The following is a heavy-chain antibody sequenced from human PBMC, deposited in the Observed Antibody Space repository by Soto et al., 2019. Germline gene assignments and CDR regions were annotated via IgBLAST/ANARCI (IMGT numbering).Heavy chain of an antibody. Sequence: GGSLRLSCAASGCTFSSYAMSWVRQAPGKGLEWVSAISGSGGSTYYADSVKGRFTISRDNSKNTLYLQMNSLRAEDTAVYYCARDASQYYYDSSGPLWGQGTLVTVSS. D-gene: IGHD3-22*01. CDR2: ISGSGGST. CDR1: GCTFSSYA. V-gene: IGHV3-23*01. J-gene: IGHJ4*02. CDR3: ARDASQYYYDSSGPL.